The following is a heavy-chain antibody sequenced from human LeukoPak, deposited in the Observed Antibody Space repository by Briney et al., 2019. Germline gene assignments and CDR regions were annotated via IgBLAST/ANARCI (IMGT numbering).Heavy chain of an antibody. D-gene: IGHD2-2*01. V-gene: IGHV1-46*01. CDR2: INPSGGST. CDR3: ARAPPAYCSSSSCDAFFGGWFDP. J-gene: IGHJ5*02. CDR1: GYTFSSNY. Sequence: GASVNVSCKASGYTFSSNYMHWVRQAPGQGLEWMGIINPSGGSTNYAQKFQGRVTMNRATSTSTVYMELRSLRSEDTAVYYCARAPPAYCSSSSCDAFFGGWFDPWGQGTLVTVSS.